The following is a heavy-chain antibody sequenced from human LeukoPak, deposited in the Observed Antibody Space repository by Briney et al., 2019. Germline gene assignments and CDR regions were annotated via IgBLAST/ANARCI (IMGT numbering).Heavy chain of an antibody. Sequence: ASVKVSCKASGYTFTSYDINWVRQATGQGLEWMGIINPSGGSTSYAQKFQGRVTMTRDMSTSTVYMELSSLRSEDTAVYYCARDLMTTVTNFYYYMDVWGKGTTVTVSS. CDR1: GYTFTSYD. V-gene: IGHV1-46*01. CDR2: INPSGGST. J-gene: IGHJ6*03. CDR3: ARDLMTTVTNFYYYMDV. D-gene: IGHD4-17*01.